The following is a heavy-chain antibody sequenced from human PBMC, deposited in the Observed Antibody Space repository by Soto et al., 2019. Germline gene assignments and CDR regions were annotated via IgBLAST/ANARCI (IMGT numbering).Heavy chain of an antibody. V-gene: IGHV1-3*01. CDR3: ARVPGYSIGGH. CDR2: INAGNGNT. D-gene: IGHD2-21*01. J-gene: IGHJ2*01. CDR1: GYTFTSYA. Sequence: QVQLVQSGAEVKKPGASVKVSCKASGYTFTSYAMHWVRQAPGQRLEWMGWINAGNGNTKYSQKFQGRVTITRDTSASTAYMELSSLRSEDTAVCSCARVPGYSIGGHWGRGPLVTVSS.